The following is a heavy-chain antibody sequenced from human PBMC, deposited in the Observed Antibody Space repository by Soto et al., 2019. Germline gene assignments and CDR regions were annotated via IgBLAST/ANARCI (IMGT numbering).Heavy chain of an antibody. Sequence: SVKVSCKASGGTFSSYAISWVRQAPGQGLEWMGGIIPIFGTANYAQKFQGRVTITADESTNTAYMELSSLRSEDTAVYYCARGEAYGDYFYYYYVMDVWGQGTTVTVSS. J-gene: IGHJ6*02. CDR3: ARGEAYGDYFYYYYVMDV. CDR1: GGTFSSYA. V-gene: IGHV1-69*13. CDR2: IIPIFGTA. D-gene: IGHD4-17*01.